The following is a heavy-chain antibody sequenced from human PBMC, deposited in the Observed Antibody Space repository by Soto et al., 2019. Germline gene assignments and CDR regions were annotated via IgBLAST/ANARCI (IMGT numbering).Heavy chain of an antibody. Sequence: EVQLVESGGGLVQPGRSLRLSCAASGFTLADYAMHWVRQVPGEGLEWVSGISWNSGTKGYADSVKGRFTISRDNAKNSLYLQMNSRRAEDTALYYRAKDLGVSGSYSGGYGMDVWGQGTTVTVSS. CDR3: AKDLGVSGSYSGGYGMDV. CDR2: ISWNSGTK. J-gene: IGHJ6*02. V-gene: IGHV3-9*01. D-gene: IGHD3-10*01. CDR1: GFTLADYA.